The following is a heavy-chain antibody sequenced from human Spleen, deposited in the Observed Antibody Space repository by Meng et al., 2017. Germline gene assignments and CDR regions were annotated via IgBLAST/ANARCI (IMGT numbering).Heavy chain of an antibody. J-gene: IGHJ6*02. V-gene: IGHV3-15*01. CDR1: GLSFTDAW. Sequence: GESLKISCVASGLSFTDAWMSWVRQAPGKGLEWVGRIKRNSDGGTIDYAAPVKGRFTISRDNAENSLYLQMNSLRAEDTAVYYCARGYGDTGHGMDVWGQGTMVTVSS. D-gene: IGHD4-17*01. CDR2: IKRNSDGGTI. CDR3: ARGYGDTGHGMDV.